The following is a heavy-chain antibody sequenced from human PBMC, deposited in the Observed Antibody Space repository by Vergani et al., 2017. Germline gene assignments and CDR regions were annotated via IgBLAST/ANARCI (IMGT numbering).Heavy chain of an antibody. Sequence: QVQLVQSGAEVKKPGASVKVSCKVSGYTLTELSMHWVRQAPGKGLVWMGGFDPEDGETIYAQKFQGRVTMTEDTSTDTAYMELSSLRSEETAVYYCATEKGDSGYDLEFLFDYWGQGTLVTVSS. CDR2: FDPEDGET. CDR3: ATEKGDSGYDLEFLFDY. D-gene: IGHD5-12*01. J-gene: IGHJ4*02. V-gene: IGHV1-24*01. CDR1: GYTLTELS.